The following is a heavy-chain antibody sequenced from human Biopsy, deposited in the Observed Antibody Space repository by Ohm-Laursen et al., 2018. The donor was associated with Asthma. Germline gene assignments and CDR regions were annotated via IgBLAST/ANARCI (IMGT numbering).Heavy chain of an antibody. D-gene: IGHD6-6*01. CDR3: VRAVSSSSYWYFDL. CDR2: IYYSGRT. Sequence: GTLSLTCIVSGDAMSTSGSYWGWIRQSPGKGLEWIGSIYYSGRTYYNPSLESRVTISADTSKNHFSLKVTSVTAADTAVYYCVRAVSSSSYWYFDLWGRGGLVTVSS. V-gene: IGHV4-39*02. CDR1: GDAMSTSGSY. J-gene: IGHJ2*01.